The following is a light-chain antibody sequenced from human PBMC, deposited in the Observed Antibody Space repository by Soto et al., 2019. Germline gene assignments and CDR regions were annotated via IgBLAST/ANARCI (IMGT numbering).Light chain of an antibody. CDR3: QQFDNVPFT. CDR1: QDITNY. V-gene: IGKV1-33*01. J-gene: IGKJ5*01. Sequence: DIQMTQSPSSLSASVGDRVTIICQASQDITNYLNWYQQKPGKAPKLLIYDASNLETGVPSRFSGSGSGTHFSFTISSLQPEDIATSYSQQFDNVPFTFGQGTRLEMK. CDR2: DAS.